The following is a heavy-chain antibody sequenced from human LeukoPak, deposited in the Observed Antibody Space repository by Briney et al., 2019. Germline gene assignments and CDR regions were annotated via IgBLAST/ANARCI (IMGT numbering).Heavy chain of an antibody. J-gene: IGHJ4*02. V-gene: IGHV4-39*01. Sequence: SETLSLTCTVSGGSISSSSYYWGWIRQPPGKGLEWIGSIYYSGSTYYNPSLKSRVTISVDTSKNQFSLKLSSVTAADTAVYYCARRSHCGGDCYSEGFDYWGQGTLVTVSS. CDR1: GGSISSSSYY. D-gene: IGHD2-21*02. CDR2: IYYSGST. CDR3: ARRSHCGGDCYSEGFDY.